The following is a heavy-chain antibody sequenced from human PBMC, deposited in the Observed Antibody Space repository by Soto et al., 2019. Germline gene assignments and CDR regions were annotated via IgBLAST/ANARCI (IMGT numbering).Heavy chain of an antibody. CDR2: IWYDGSNK. CDR1: GFTFSSYG. V-gene: IGHV3-33*01. Sequence: GGSLRLSCAASGFTFSSYGMHWVRQAPGKGLEWVAVIWYDGSNKYYADSVKGRFTISRDNSKNTLYLQMNSLRAEDTAVYYCARDTRYFDWLYYYYGMDVWGQETTFTVSS. D-gene: IGHD3-9*01. J-gene: IGHJ6*02. CDR3: ARDTRYFDWLYYYYGMDV.